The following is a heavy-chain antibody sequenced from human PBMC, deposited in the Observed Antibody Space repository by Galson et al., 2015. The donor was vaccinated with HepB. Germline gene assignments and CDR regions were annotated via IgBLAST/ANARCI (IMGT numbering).Heavy chain of an antibody. CDR3: ANGGDCSSTSCYYYYMDV. CDR1: GFTFSSYA. V-gene: IGHV3-23*01. J-gene: IGHJ6*03. Sequence: SLRLSCAASGFTFSSYAMSWVRQAPGKGLEWVSAISGSGGSTYYADSVKGRFTISRDNSKNTLYLQMNSLRAEDTAVYYCANGGDCSSTSCYYYYMDVWGKGTTVTVSS. CDR2: ISGSGGST. D-gene: IGHD2-2*01.